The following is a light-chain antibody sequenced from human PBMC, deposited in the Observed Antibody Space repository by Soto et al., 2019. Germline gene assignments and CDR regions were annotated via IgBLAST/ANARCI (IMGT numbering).Light chain of an antibody. Sequence: QSALTQPASVSGSPGQSITISCTGTSSDVGSSNLVSWYQQYPGKAPKLIIYEGSKRPSGVSNRFSGSKSGNTASLTISGLQAEDEADYYCCSYAGSTPWVFGGGTKVTLL. CDR2: EGS. CDR1: SSDVGSSNL. J-gene: IGLJ3*02. CDR3: CSYAGSTPWV. V-gene: IGLV2-23*01.